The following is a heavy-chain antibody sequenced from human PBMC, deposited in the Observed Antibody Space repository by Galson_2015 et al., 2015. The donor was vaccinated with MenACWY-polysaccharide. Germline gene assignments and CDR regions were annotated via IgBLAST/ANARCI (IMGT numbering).Heavy chain of an antibody. CDR2: ISNSGNTI. V-gene: IGHV3-11*01. J-gene: IGHJ6*03. D-gene: IGHD3-22*01. CDR1: GFTSSDYY. CDR3: VRVRDYYDSSGHYYYMDV. Sequence: SLRLSCAASGFTSSDYYINWIRQAPGKGLEWVSYISNSGNTIYYADSMKGRFTISRDNAKNSLYLQMNSLRAEDTAVYFCVRVRDYYDSSGHYYYMDVWGKGTTITVSS.